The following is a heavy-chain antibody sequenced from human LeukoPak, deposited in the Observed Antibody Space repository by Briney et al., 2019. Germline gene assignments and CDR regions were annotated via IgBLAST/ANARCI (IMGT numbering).Heavy chain of an antibody. CDR3: ARAWLRRKYYYYMDV. CDR2: ISGFNGHT. D-gene: IGHD5-12*01. J-gene: IGHJ6*03. Sequence: ASVKVSCKASGYTFSNYGMSWVRQAPGHGLEWMGWISGFNGHTKYSQKSQGRVTTTTDTSTSTAYMEVRSLRSDDTAVYYCARAWLRRKYYYYMDVWGKGTTVTVSS. V-gene: IGHV1-18*04. CDR1: GYTFSNYG.